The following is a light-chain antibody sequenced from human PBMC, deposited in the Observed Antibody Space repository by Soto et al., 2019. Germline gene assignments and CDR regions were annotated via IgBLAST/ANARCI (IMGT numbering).Light chain of an antibody. Sequence: DSVLAQASGSLSLPPGERPTLSCRPRQSVSRNFLAWYQQKPGQAPRLVIYGASNRATGIPDRLSGSGSGTDFTLTITRLDPEDVAVYSCQQYGTSPWTFGQGTKVDIK. CDR3: QQYGTSPWT. V-gene: IGKV3-20*01. J-gene: IGKJ1*01. CDR2: GAS. CDR1: QSVSRNF.